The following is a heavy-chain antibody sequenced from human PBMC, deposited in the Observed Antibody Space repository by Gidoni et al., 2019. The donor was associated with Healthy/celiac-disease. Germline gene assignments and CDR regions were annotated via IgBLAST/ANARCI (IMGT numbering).Heavy chain of an antibody. V-gene: IGHV1-3*01. CDR3: ARDGCSGGSCYSGSWTFDY. D-gene: IGHD2-15*01. Sequence: QVQLVQSGAEVKKPGASVKVSCKASGYTFTSYVMHWVRQAPGQRLEWMGWINAGNGNTKYSQKFQGRVTITRDTSASTAYMELSSLRSEDTAVYYCARDGCSGGSCYSGSWTFDYWGQGTLVTVSS. J-gene: IGHJ4*02. CDR2: INAGNGNT. CDR1: GYTFTSYV.